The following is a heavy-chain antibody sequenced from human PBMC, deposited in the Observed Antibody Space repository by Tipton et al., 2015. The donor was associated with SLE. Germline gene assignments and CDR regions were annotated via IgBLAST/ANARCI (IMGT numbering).Heavy chain of an antibody. CDR2: IHTSGST. CDR1: GGSFSGYY. V-gene: IGHV4-4*07. J-gene: IGHJ6*02. Sequence: TLSLTCAVYGGSFSGYYWSWIRQPAGKGLEWIGRIHTSGSTNYSPSIQSRLTISVDVSKSQFSLKLSSVTAADTAVYFCARDRVIYSPFYYYGMDVWGQGTTVTVSS. D-gene: IGHD4-11*01. CDR3: ARDRVIYSPFYYYGMDV.